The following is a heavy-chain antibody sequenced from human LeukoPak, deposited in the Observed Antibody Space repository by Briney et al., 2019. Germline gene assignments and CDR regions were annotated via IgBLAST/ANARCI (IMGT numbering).Heavy chain of an antibody. CDR2: IYYSGST. CDR1: GGSISSGDYY. D-gene: IGHD4-23*01. V-gene: IGHV4-30-4*01. J-gene: IGHJ4*02. CDR3: ARDLLNEGNHLDY. Sequence: SETLSLTCTVSGGSISSGDYYWSWIRQPPGKGLEWIGYIYYSGSTYCNPSLKSRVTISVDTSKNQFSLKLSSVTAADTAVYYCARDLLNEGNHLDYWGQGTLVTVSS.